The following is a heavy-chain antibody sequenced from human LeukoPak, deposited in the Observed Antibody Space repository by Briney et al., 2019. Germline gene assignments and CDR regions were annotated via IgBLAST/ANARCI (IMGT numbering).Heavy chain of an antibody. Sequence: TGESLQMSCKGSGYSFTSYWIGWVRQMPGKGLEWMGIIYPGDSDTRYSPSFQGQVTISADKSISTAYLQWSSLKASDTAMYYCAILRDYVQPLFDYWGQGTLVTVSS. V-gene: IGHV5-51*01. CDR2: IYPGDSDT. CDR1: GYSFTSYW. CDR3: AILRDYVQPLFDY. J-gene: IGHJ4*02. D-gene: IGHD4-17*01.